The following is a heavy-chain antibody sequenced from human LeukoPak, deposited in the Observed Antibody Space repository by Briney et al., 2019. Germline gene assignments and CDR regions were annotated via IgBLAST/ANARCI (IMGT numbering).Heavy chain of an antibody. D-gene: IGHD3-10*02. Sequence: ASVKVSCKASGYTFTSYDINWVRQATGQGLEWMGWMNPNSGNTGYAQKFQGRVTITGNTSISTAYMELSSLRSEDTAVYYCAELGITMIGGVWGKGTTVTISS. V-gene: IGHV1-8*03. J-gene: IGHJ6*04. CDR2: MNPNSGNT. CDR1: GYTFTSYD. CDR3: AELGITMIGGV.